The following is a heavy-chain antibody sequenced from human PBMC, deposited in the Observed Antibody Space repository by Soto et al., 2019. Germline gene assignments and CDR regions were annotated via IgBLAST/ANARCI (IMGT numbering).Heavy chain of an antibody. Sequence: PGGSLRLSCPASGFTVSSNYITWVRQAPWKGLEWVSVIYSGGMTYYADSVKGRFTISRGNSKNTLYLQMNSLRAEDTAVYYCERGIARGYIYASYYFGYGGLGT. J-gene: IGHJ4*02. CDR3: ERGIARGYIYASYYFGY. CDR2: IYSGGMT. D-gene: IGHD5-18*01. V-gene: IGHV3-53*01. CDR1: GFTVSSNY.